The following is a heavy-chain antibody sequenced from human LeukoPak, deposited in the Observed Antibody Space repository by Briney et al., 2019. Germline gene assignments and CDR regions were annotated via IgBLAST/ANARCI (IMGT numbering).Heavy chain of an antibody. CDR3: ARRNYGDSDDVFDI. CDR2: INHGGST. V-gene: IGHV4-34*01. CDR1: DGSFSGYY. J-gene: IGHJ3*02. D-gene: IGHD4-17*01. Sequence: PSETLSLTCAVYDGSFSGYYWSWIRQTPGKALEWIAEINHGGSTNYNPSLKSRVTVSADTSKNQFSLKVNSVTAADTAVYYCARRNYGDSDDVFDIWGQGTMVTVSS.